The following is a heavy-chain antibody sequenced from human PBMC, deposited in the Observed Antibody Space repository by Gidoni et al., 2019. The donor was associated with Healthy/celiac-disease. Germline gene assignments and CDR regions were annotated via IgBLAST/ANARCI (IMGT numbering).Heavy chain of an antibody. Sequence: QVQLVQSGAEVKKPGASVKVSCKASGGTFSSYEISWVRQAPGQGLEWMGGIIPIFGTANYAQKFQGRVTITADESTSTAYMELSSLRSEDTAVYYCARGGYDFYYYGMDVWGQGTTVTVSS. CDR2: IIPIFGTA. CDR1: GGTFSSYE. CDR3: ARGGYDFYYYGMDV. D-gene: IGHD5-12*01. V-gene: IGHV1-69*01. J-gene: IGHJ6*02.